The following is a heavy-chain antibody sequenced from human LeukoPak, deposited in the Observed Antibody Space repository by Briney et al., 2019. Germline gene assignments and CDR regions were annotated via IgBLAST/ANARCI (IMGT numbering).Heavy chain of an antibody. V-gene: IGHV1-69*04. J-gene: IGHJ4*02. Sequence: EASVKVSCKASGYTFTSYYITWVRQAPGQGLEWMGRIIPTLEIANYAQKFQGRVTITADKSTSTAYMELSSLRPEDTAVYYCARVLSGSWLWFWGQGTLVTVSS. D-gene: IGHD5-18*01. CDR1: GYTFTSYY. CDR3: ARVLSGSWLWF. CDR2: IIPTLEIA.